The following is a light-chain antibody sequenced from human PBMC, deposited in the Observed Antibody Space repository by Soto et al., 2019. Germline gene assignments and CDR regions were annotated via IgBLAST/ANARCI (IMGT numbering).Light chain of an antibody. CDR2: AAS. Sequence: DIEMTQSPSSLSASIGDRANITCRASQDISNYLAWFQQQPGKAPKSLIYAASNMRSGVPSRFSGSGSGTDFTLTISSLQADDFGTYFCQQYSRRPYTFGQGTQLEIK. CDR1: QDISNY. CDR3: QQYSRRPYT. J-gene: IGKJ2*01. V-gene: IGKV1-16*01.